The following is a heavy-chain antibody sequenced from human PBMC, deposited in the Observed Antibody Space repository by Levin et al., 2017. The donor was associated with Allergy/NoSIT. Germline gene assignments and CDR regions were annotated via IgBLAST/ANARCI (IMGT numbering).Heavy chain of an antibody. Sequence: SVKVSCRPSGGTFSNYPISWVRQAPGQGLEWMGRIIPILGIANYAQNFQDRVTITADKSTSTAYMELSSLSSEDTAVYYCARDFRIAGATGTFDIWGQGTMVTVSS. CDR2: IIPILGIA. J-gene: IGHJ3*02. CDR1: GGTFSNYP. CDR3: ARDFRIAGATGTFDI. D-gene: IGHD1-26*01. V-gene: IGHV1-69*04.